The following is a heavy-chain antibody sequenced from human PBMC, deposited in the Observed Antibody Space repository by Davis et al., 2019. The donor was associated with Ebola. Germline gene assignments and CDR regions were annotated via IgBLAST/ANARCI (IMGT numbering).Heavy chain of an antibody. D-gene: IGHD5-12*01. CDR1: GGTFSSYA. CDR3: ARVEATMDFDY. CDR2: IIPILGTA. V-gene: IGHV1-69*04. Sequence: SVKVSCKASGGTFSSYAISWVRQAPGQGLEWMGRIIPILGTANYAQKFQGRVMITADRSTSTAYMEMTSLRSEDTAVYYCARVEATMDFDYWGQGTLVTVSS. J-gene: IGHJ4*02.